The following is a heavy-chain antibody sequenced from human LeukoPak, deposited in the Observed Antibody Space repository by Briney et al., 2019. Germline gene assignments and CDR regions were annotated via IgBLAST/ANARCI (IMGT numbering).Heavy chain of an antibody. CDR1: GFTFSSYS. CDR2: ISSSSSTI. V-gene: IGHV3-48*04. Sequence: GGSLRLSCAASGFTFSSYSMNWVRQAPGKGLEWVSYISSSSSTIYYADSVKGRFTISRDNAKNSLYLQMNSLRAEDTAVYYCASSYGDRGLRGLLDWGQGTLVTVSS. J-gene: IGHJ4*02. D-gene: IGHD5-12*01. CDR3: ASSYGDRGLRGLLD.